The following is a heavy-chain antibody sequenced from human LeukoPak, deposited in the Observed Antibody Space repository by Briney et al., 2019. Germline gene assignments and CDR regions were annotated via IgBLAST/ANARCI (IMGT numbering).Heavy chain of an antibody. D-gene: IGHD5-18*01. V-gene: IGHV3-23*01. Sequence: GGSLRLSCAASGFTFSSYAMSWVRQAPGKGLEWVSAISGSGGSTYYADSAKGRFTISRDNSKNTLYLQMNSLRAEDTAVYYCAKLEGYSYGYDPFDYGGQGTLVTVSS. CDR2: ISGSGGST. CDR3: AKLEGYSYGYDPFDY. J-gene: IGHJ4*02. CDR1: GFTFSSYA.